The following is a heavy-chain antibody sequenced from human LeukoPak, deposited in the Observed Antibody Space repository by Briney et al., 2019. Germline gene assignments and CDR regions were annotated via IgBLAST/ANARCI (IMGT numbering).Heavy chain of an antibody. CDR1: GFTFSSYA. J-gene: IGHJ4*02. D-gene: IGHD5-12*01. CDR3: AKGRGGYSGYVAWSYFDY. Sequence: PGGSLRLSCAASGFTFSSYAMSWVRQAPGKGLEWVSAISGSGGSTYYADSVKGRFTISRDNSKNTLYLQMNSLRAEDTAVYYCAKGRGGYSGYVAWSYFDYWGQGTPVTVSS. V-gene: IGHV3-23*01. CDR2: ISGSGGST.